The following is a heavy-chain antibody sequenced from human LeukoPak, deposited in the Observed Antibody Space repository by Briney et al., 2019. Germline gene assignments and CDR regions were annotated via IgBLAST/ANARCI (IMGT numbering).Heavy chain of an antibody. V-gene: IGHV3-21*01. D-gene: IGHD3-9*01. CDR3: ARVGTVLRYFDWPPLGYYYGMDV. CDR2: ISSSATYI. CDR1: GFTFSSYT. J-gene: IGHJ6*02. Sequence: PGGSLRLSCAGSGFTFSSYTMNWVRQAPGKGLEWVSSISSSATYIYYADSVKGRFTISRDNAKNSLYLQMNSLRAEDTAVYYCARVGTVLRYFDWPPLGYYYGMDVWGQGTTVTVSS.